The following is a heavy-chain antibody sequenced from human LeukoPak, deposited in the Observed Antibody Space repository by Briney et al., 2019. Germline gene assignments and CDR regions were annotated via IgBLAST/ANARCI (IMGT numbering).Heavy chain of an antibody. CDR2: INPNSGGT. CDR1: GYTFTGYY. J-gene: IGHJ6*03. D-gene: IGHD6-13*01. V-gene: IGHV1-2*02. CDR3: ARGEQQLVLYYYYMGV. Sequence: ASVKASCKASGYTFTGYYMRWVRQAPGQGLEWMGWINPNSGGTNYAQKCQGRVTMTRDTSISTAYMELSRLRSDDTAVYYCARGEQQLVLYYYYMGVGGKGTTVTVSS.